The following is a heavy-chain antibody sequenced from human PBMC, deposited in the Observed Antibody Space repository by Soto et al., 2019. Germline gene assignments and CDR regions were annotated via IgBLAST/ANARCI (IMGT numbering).Heavy chain of an antibody. CDR2: ISGNDGNK. CDR3: ARDPTVVSPDAFDI. V-gene: IGHV1-18*04. J-gene: IGHJ3*02. D-gene: IGHD4-17*01. Sequence: QVQLVQSGAEVKKPGASVQVSCKASGYTFTSFGISWVRQAPGQGLEWMGWISGNDGNKNYAQKIQGRVTMTTDTSTSTAYMELRSLRSDDTAVYYCARDPTVVSPDAFDIWGQGTMVNVSS. CDR1: GYTFTSFG.